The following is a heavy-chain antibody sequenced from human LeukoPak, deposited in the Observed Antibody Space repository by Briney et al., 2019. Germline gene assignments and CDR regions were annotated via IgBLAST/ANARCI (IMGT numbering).Heavy chain of an antibody. V-gene: IGHV3-53*01. CDR1: GFTFSSY. D-gene: IGHD2-15*01. CDR2: IHSGGKT. J-gene: IGHJ4*02. CDR3: TRDLNSGGSC. Sequence: PGGSLRLSCAASGFTFSSYMSWVRQAPGKGLEWVSVIHSGGKTYYADSVKGRFSISRDNSKNTLYLQMNSLRAQDTAVYYCTRDLNSGGSCWGQGALVTVSS.